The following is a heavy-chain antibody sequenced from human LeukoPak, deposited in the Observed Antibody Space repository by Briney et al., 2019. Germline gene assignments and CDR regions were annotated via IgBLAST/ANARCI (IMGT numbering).Heavy chain of an antibody. CDR1: GFRFSSYA. CDR2: ISGSGGST. V-gene: IGHV3-23*01. CDR3: AKGARSGPYDYYAMDV. J-gene: IGHJ6*02. Sequence: PGGSLRLSCAASGFRFSSYAMSWVRQAPGKGLEWVSAISGSGGSTYYADSVKGRFTISRDNSKNTLYLQMNSLRAEDTAVYYCAKGARSGPYDYYAMDVWGQGTTVSV. D-gene: IGHD6-19*01.